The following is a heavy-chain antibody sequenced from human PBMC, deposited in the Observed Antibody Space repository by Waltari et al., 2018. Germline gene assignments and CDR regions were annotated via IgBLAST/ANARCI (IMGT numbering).Heavy chain of an antibody. J-gene: IGHJ4*02. D-gene: IGHD3-22*01. CDR2: IWYDGSNK. CDR1: GFTFSRYG. V-gene: IGHV3-33*01. Sequence: QVQLVESGGGVVQPRRSLSLSCAASGFTFSRYGMHWVRQAPGKGLEWVAVIWYDGSNKYYADSVKGRFTISRDNSKNTLYLQMNSLRAEDTAVYYCARGSESSGYYFDYWGQGTLVTVSS. CDR3: ARGSESSGYYFDY.